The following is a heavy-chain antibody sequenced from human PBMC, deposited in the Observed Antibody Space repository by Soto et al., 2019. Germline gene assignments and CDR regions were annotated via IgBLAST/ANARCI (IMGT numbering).Heavy chain of an antibody. CDR1: GGSISSYY. Sequence: QVQLQESGPGLVKPSETLSLTCTVSGGSISSYYWSWIRQPPGKGLEWIGYIYYSGSTNYNPSLTGRVTISVDTSKNQFSLKLSSVTAADTAVYYCAVLGYSGYDAYGEGPFDYWGQGTLVTVSS. CDR3: AVLGYSGYDAYGEGPFDY. CDR2: IYYSGST. V-gene: IGHV4-59*08. D-gene: IGHD5-12*01. J-gene: IGHJ4*02.